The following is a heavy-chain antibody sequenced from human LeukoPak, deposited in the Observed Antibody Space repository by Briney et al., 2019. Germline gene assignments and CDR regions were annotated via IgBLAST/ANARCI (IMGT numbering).Heavy chain of an antibody. J-gene: IGHJ5*02. CDR2: IYYSGST. Sequence: PSETLSLTCSVSGYSISSSYYWGWIRQPPGKGLEWIGSIYYSGSTYYNPSLKSRVTISVDTSKNQFSLKLSSVTAADTAVYYCARCKKNNYDSSGYHGDWFDPWGQGTLVTVSS. CDR1: GYSISSSYY. D-gene: IGHD3-22*01. V-gene: IGHV4-38-2*02. CDR3: ARCKKNNYDSSGYHGDWFDP.